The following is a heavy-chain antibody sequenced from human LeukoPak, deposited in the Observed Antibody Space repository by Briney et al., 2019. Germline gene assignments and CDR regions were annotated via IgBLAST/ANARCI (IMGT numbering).Heavy chain of an antibody. Sequence: SETLSLTCTVSGGSISSSSYYWAWIRQPPGKGLEWIGSIHYSGSTYYNPSLQSRVTISIDTSKNQFSLKLRFVTAADTAVYYCAGGGCDILTGYYDYWGQGTLVTVSS. J-gene: IGHJ4*02. CDR3: AGGGCDILTGYYDY. CDR1: GGSISSSSYY. D-gene: IGHD3-9*01. V-gene: IGHV4-39*07. CDR2: IHYSGST.